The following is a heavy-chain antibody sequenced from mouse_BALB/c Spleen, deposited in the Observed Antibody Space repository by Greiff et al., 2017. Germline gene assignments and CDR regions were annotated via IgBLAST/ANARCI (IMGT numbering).Heavy chain of an antibody. V-gene: IGHV5-17*02. CDR3: ARYGYGYFDY. D-gene: IGHD1-2*01. J-gene: IGHJ2*01. CDR2: ISSGSSTI. Sequence: EVQVVESGGGLVQPGGSRKLSCAASGFTFSSFGMHWVRQAPEKGLEWVAYISSGSSTIYYADTVKGRFTISRDNPKNTLFLQMTSLRSEDTAMYYCARYGYGYFDYWGQGTTLTVSS. CDR1: GFTFSSFG.